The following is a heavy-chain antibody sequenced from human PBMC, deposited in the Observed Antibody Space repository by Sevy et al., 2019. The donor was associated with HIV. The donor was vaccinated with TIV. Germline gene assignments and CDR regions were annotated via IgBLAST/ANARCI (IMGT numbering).Heavy chain of an antibody. CDR3: AREESGYSSSWYYFDY. CDR2: IIPIFGTA. Sequence: ASVKVSCKASGGTFSSYAISWVRQAPGQGLEWMGGIIPIFGTANYAQKFQGRVTITADESTSTAYMELSSLRSEDTAVYYCAREESGYSSSWYYFDYWGQGTLVTDSS. V-gene: IGHV1-69*13. CDR1: GGTFSSYA. J-gene: IGHJ4*02. D-gene: IGHD6-13*01.